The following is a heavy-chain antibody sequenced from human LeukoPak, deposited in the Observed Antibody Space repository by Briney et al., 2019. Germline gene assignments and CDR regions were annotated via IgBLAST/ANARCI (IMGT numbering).Heavy chain of an antibody. D-gene: IGHD1-7*01. CDR2: INPNSGGT. V-gene: IGHV1-2*02. J-gene: IGHJ4*02. CDR1: LYTFTPYY. Sequence: GASVKVSCKASLYTFTPYYMHWVRQAPGQGPEWMGWINPNSGGTNYAQKFQGRVTMSRDTSISTAYMELSRLRSDDTAVYYCARPAHSTTSLIDYWGQGTLVTVSS. CDR3: ARPAHSTTSLIDY.